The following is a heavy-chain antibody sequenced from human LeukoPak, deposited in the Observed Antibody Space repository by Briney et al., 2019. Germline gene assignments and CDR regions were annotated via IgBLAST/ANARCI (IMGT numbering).Heavy chain of an antibody. CDR1: GGSISSSSYY. CDR3: ARDRLQLQS. D-gene: IGHD5-24*01. V-gene: IGHV4-39*07. J-gene: IGHJ5*02. Sequence: SETLSLTCTVSGGSISSSSYYWGWIRQPPGKGLEGIGSIYYSGSTYYNPSLKSRVTISVDTSKNHFSLKLSSVTAADTAVYYCARDRLQLQSWGQGTLVTVSS. CDR2: IYYSGST.